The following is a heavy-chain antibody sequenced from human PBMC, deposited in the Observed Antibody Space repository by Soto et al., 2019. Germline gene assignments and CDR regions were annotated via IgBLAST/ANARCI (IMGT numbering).Heavy chain of an antibody. CDR3: ARLQLLARGHYYYGMDV. CDR2: IIPIFGTA. V-gene: IGHV1-69*13. CDR1: GGTFSRYA. Sequence: SVKVSCKTSGGTFSRYAVSWVRQAPGQGLEWMGGIIPIFGTANYAQKFQGRVTITADESTSTAYMELSSLRSEDTAVYYCARLQLLARGHYYYGMDVWGQGTTVTVSS. J-gene: IGHJ6*02. D-gene: IGHD2-2*01.